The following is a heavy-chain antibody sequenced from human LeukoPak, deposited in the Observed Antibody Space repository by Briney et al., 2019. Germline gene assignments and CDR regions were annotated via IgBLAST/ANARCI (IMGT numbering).Heavy chain of an antibody. CDR2: VHDSAGA. CDR3: ARGSIVPASIPDAFNI. J-gene: IGHJ3*02. D-gene: IGHD2-2*01. Sequence: PSETLSLTCTVSGGSINKYYWSWIRQSPGKGLEWLGYVHDSAGAIYNPSLKSRVTISVGTSKTQFSLKVTSVTTADTAVYYCARGSIVPASIPDAFNIWGQGTLVTVSS. CDR1: GGSINKYY. V-gene: IGHV4-59*01.